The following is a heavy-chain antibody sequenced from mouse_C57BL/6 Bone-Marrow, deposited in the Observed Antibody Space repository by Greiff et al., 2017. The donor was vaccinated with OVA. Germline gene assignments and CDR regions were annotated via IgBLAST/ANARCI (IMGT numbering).Heavy chain of an antibody. CDR2: IYPGNSDT. CDR3: TRVYCDY. Sequence: VQLQQSGTVLARPGASVKMSCKTSGYTFTSYWMHWVKQRPGQGLERIGAIYPGNSDTSYNQKFKGKATLTAVTSASTAYMELSSLTNEDSAVYYCTRVYCDYWGQGTTLTVSS. J-gene: IGHJ2*01. V-gene: IGHV1-5*01. CDR1: GYTFTSYW.